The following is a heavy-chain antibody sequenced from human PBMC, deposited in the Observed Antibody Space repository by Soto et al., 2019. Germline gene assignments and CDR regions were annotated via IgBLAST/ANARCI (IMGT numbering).Heavy chain of an antibody. CDR3: ASACRCGSCDSGYWFDP. J-gene: IGHJ5*02. Sequence: QVQLVQSGAEVNKPGSSVKVSCKASAGTFSSYTISWVRQAPGQGLEWMGRIIPILGIANYAQKFQARATITAEESQSTADIELSCLRSEDAAVYYCASACRCGSCDSGYWFDPWGHGTLGTVSS. D-gene: IGHD2-15*01. CDR1: AGTFSSYT. V-gene: IGHV1-69*02. CDR2: IIPILGIA.